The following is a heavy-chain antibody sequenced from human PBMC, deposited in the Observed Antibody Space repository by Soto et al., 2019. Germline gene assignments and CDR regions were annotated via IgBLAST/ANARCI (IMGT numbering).Heavy chain of an antibody. V-gene: IGHV4-39*01. CDR2: VYYSGGA. CDR3: GRVVEGATRHTDFDS. D-gene: IGHD2-15*01. Sequence: LSLTCAVSGVSIHNSHSFWAWIRQPPGKGLEFIGSVYYSGGANYNPSLKSRVTISVDTSKNQPSLRVNSVTAADTAVYYCGRVVEGATRHTDFDSWGQGTLVTVSS. CDR1: GVSIHNSHSF. J-gene: IGHJ5*01.